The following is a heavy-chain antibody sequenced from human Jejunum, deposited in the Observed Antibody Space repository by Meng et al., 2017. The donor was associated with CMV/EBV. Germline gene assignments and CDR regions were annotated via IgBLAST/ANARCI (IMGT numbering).Heavy chain of an antibody. D-gene: IGHD6-19*01. Sequence: QVRLVQSGAGVKKPRVSVKVSSKASGYTFTSYDINWVRQGTGQGLEWMGWMNPNRGTTGYAQKFQGRVTMTRNISKSTAYMDLSSLRSEDTAVYYCATGVADFEYWGQGTLVTVSS. CDR3: ATGVADFEY. CDR2: MNPNRGTT. V-gene: IGHV1-8*01. CDR1: GYTFTSYD. J-gene: IGHJ4*02.